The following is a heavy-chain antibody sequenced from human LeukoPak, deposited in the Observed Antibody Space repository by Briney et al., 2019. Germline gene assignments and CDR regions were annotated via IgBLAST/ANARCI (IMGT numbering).Heavy chain of an antibody. CDR3: ASGPSYSGSNEYFDS. CDR1: GYTFSSYT. V-gene: IGHV7-4-1*02. D-gene: IGHD1-26*01. Sequence: ASVKVSFKASGYTFSSYTMNWVRQARGQGLEWMGWINTNTGNPTYAQDYTGRFVFSLDTSVSTTYLQISRLKAEDTAVYYCASGPSYSGSNEYFDSWGQGTLVTVSS. J-gene: IGHJ4*02. CDR2: INTNTGNP.